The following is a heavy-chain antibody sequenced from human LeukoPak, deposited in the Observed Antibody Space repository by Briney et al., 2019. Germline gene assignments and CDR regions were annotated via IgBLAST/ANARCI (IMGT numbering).Heavy chain of an antibody. CDR1: GFTFSDYY. Sequence: LRLSCAASGFTFSDYYWSWIRQPPGKGLEWIGYIYYSGSTYYNPSLKSRVTISVDTSKNQFSLKLSSVTAADTAVYYCARVPRFWSPVRDWGQGTLVTVSS. V-gene: IGHV4-30-4*01. CDR3: ARVPRFWSPVRD. J-gene: IGHJ4*02. CDR2: IYYSGST. D-gene: IGHD3-3*01.